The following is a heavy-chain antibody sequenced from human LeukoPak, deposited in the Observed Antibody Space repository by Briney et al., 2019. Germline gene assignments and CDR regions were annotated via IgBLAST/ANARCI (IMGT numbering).Heavy chain of an antibody. V-gene: IGHV4-34*01. CDR3: ARVPKTGYSSSWKNNWFDP. Sequence: PSETLSLTCAVYGGSFSGYYWSWIRQPPGKGLEWIGEINHSGSTNYNPSLKSRVTISVDTSKNQFSLKLSSVTAADTAVYYCARVPKTGYSSSWKNNWFDPWGQGTLVTVSS. D-gene: IGHD6-13*01. J-gene: IGHJ5*02. CDR1: GGSFSGYY. CDR2: INHSGST.